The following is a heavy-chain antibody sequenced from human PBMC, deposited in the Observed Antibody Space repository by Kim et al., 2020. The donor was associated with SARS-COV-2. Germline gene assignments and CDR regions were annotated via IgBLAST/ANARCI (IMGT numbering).Heavy chain of an antibody. J-gene: IGHJ4*02. D-gene: IGHD3-16*01. Sequence: DTDDVDSVKGRFTISRDNAKNPRYLQMNSLRGEDTAIYYCARQFGYWGQGTLVTVSS. CDR3: ARQFGY. V-gene: IGHV3-7*04. CDR2: DT.